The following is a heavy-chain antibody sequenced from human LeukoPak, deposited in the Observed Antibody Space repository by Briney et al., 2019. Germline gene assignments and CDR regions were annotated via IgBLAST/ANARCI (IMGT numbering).Heavy chain of an antibody. J-gene: IGHJ5*02. V-gene: IGHV1-24*01. CDR3: ATALSGITGTTGNWFDP. Sequence: ASVKVSCKVSGYTLTELSMHWVRHAPGKGLEWMGGFDPEDGETIYAQKFQGRGTMTEDTSTDTAYMELSSLSSEDTAVYYCATALSGITGTTGNWFDPWGQGTLVTVSS. CDR2: FDPEDGET. D-gene: IGHD1-7*01. CDR1: GYTLTELS.